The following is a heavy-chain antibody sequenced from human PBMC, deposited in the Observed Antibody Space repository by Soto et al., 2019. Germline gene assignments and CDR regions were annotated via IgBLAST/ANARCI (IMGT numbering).Heavy chain of an antibody. CDR2: IYYSGST. CDR1: GGSISSSSYY. J-gene: IGHJ4*02. Sequence: PSETLSLTCTVSGGSISSSSYYWGWIRQPPGKGLEWIGSIYYSGSTYYNPSLKSRVTISVDTSKNQFSLKLSSVTAADTAVYYCAIFRGYDFWSGYYLGVYYFDYWGQGTLVTVSS. D-gene: IGHD3-3*01. V-gene: IGHV4-39*01. CDR3: AIFRGYDFWSGYYLGVYYFDY.